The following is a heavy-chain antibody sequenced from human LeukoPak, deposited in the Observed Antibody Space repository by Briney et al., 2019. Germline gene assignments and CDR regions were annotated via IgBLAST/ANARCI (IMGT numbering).Heavy chain of an antibody. V-gene: IGHV3-74*01. D-gene: IGHD6-13*01. CDR1: GYSFTDYW. Sequence: GESLKISCKGSGYSFTDYWIGWVRQAPGKGLVWVSRINSDGSSTSYADSVKGRFTISRDNAKNTLYLQMNSLRAEDTAVYYCARVRYSSIDYWGQGTLVTVSS. CDR3: ARVRYSSIDY. CDR2: INSDGSST. J-gene: IGHJ4*02.